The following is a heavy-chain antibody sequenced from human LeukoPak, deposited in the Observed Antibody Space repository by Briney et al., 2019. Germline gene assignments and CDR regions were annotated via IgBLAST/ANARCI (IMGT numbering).Heavy chain of an antibody. CDR2: IYYSGST. CDR1: GGSISSHY. Sequence: SETLSLTCTVSGGSISSHYWSWIRQPPGKGLEWIGHIYYSGSTNYNPSLKSRVTISVDTSKNQFSLKLSSVTAADTAVYYCARVGDIAAAVDYWGQGTLVTVSS. CDR3: ARVGDIAAAVDY. V-gene: IGHV4-59*11. J-gene: IGHJ4*02. D-gene: IGHD6-13*01.